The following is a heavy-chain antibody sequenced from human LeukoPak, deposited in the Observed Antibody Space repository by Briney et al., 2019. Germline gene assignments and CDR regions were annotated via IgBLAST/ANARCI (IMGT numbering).Heavy chain of an antibody. Sequence: GGSLRLSCAASGFTFSSYAMSWVRQAPGKGLEWVSAISGSGSSAYYADSVKGRFTISRDNSKNTLYLQMNSPRAENTALYYRAKVGYYDSSGYSDSWGQGTLVTVSS. CDR2: ISGSGSSA. D-gene: IGHD3-22*01. V-gene: IGHV3-23*01. CDR3: AKVGYYDSSGYSDS. CDR1: GFTFSSYA. J-gene: IGHJ4*02.